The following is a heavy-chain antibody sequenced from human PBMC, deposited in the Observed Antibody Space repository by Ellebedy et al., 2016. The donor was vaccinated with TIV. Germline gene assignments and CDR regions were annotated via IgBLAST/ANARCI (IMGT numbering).Heavy chain of an antibody. CDR1: GFIISGDW. CDR3: VRRGFGEVVFDN. D-gene: IGHD3-10*01. CDR2: ISPSGDWT. V-gene: IGHV3-23*01. J-gene: IGHJ4*02. Sequence: GESLKISCAASGFIISGDWMSWVRQAPGKGLEWVAVISPSGDWTSYADSVRGRFTISRDNSKDTVELQMNSLRVDDTGIYYCVRRGFGEVVFDNWGQGTLVTVSS.